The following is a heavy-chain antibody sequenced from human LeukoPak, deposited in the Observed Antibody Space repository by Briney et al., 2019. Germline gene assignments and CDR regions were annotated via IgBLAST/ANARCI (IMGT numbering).Heavy chain of an antibody. CDR2: INSEGSST. CDR3: AKIYGYSSDWSDY. Sequence: GGSLRLSCAASGFTFSSYWMHWVRQAPGKGLVWVSRINSEGSSTSYADSVKGRFTISRDNSKNTLYLQMNSLRAEDTAVYYCAKIYGYSSDWSDYWGQGTLVTVSS. J-gene: IGHJ4*02. CDR1: GFTFSSYW. V-gene: IGHV3-74*01. D-gene: IGHD6-19*01.